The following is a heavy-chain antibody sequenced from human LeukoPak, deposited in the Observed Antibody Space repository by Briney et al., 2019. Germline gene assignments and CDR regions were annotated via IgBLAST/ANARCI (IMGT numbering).Heavy chain of an antibody. CDR2: ISAYNGNT. V-gene: IGHV1-18*01. D-gene: IGHD6-13*01. J-gene: IGHJ6*02. CDR1: GYTFTSYG. CDR3: ARGLAAAGNYYGMDV. Sequence: ASVKVSCKASGYTFTSYGISWVRQAPGQGLEWMGWISAYNGNTNYAQKLQGRVTMTTDTSTSTAYMELRSLRSDDTAVYYCARGLAAAGNYYGMDVWGQGTTVTVSS.